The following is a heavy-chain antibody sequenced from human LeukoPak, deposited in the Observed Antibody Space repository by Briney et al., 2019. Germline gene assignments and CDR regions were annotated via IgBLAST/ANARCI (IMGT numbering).Heavy chain of an antibody. CDR1: GFTFSSYG. D-gene: IGHD5-18*01. CDR2: ISSGSTYK. CDR3: VKVDT. V-gene: IGHV3-21*01. Sequence: PGGSLRLSCAASGFTFSSYGMNWVRQAPGKGLEWVSSISSGSTYKYYADSMKGRFTISRDNAKNSLYLQMNSLSAEDTAVYYCVKVDTWGKGTLVTVSS. J-gene: IGHJ4*02.